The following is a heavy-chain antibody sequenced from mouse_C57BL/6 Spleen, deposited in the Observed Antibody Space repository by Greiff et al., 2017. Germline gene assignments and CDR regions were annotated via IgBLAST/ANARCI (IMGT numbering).Heavy chain of an antibody. CDR1: GYSITSGYY. D-gene: IGHD2-4*01. J-gene: IGHJ4*01. CDR3: AKLYDYDDAMDY. V-gene: IGHV3-6*01. CDR2: ISYDGSN. Sequence: EVQLVESGPGLVKPSQSLSLTCSVTGYSITSGYYWNWIRQFPGNKLEWMGYISYDGSNNYNPSLKNRISITRDTSKNQFFLKLNSVTTEDTATYYCAKLYDYDDAMDYWGQGTSVTVSS.